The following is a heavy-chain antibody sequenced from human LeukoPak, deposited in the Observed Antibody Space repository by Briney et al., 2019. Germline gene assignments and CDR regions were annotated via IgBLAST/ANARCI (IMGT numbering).Heavy chain of an antibody. Sequence: SETLSLTCTVSGGSISSSSYYWGWIRQPPGKGLEWIGSIYYSGSTYYNPSLKSRVTISVDTSKNQFSLKLSSVTAADTAVYYSARPSYGSGSYYKGFGFDYWGQGTLVTVSS. CDR3: ARPSYGSGSYYKGFGFDY. V-gene: IGHV4-39*01. CDR2: IYYSGST. CDR1: GGSISSSSYY. J-gene: IGHJ4*02. D-gene: IGHD3-10*01.